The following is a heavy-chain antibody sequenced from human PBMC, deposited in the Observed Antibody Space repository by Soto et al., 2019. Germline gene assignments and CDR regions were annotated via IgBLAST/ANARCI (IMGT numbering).Heavy chain of an antibody. CDR2: IYSGGST. CDR1: GFTVSSNY. V-gene: IGHV3-66*04. J-gene: IGHJ6*03. CDR3: ARPYSSGWDNYYYYYMDV. Sequence: GGSLRLSCAASGFTVSSNYMSWVRQAPGKGLEWVSVIYSGGSTYYADSVKGRFTISRDNSKNTMYLQMNSLRAEDTAVYYCARPYSSGWDNYYYYYMDVWGKGTTVTVSS. D-gene: IGHD6-19*01.